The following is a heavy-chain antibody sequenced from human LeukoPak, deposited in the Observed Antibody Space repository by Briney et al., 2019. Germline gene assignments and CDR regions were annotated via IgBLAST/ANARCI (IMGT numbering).Heavy chain of an antibody. CDR2: IYYSGST. CDR1: GGSISSGGYY. CDR3: AKSMTTVTVTSLGY. D-gene: IGHD4-17*01. Sequence: SETLSLTCTVSGGSISSGGYYWSWIRQHPGKGLEWIGYIYYSGSTYYNPSLKSRVTISVDTSKNQFSLKLSSVTATDTALYYCAKSMTTVTVTSLGYWGQGTLVTVSS. J-gene: IGHJ4*02. V-gene: IGHV4-31*03.